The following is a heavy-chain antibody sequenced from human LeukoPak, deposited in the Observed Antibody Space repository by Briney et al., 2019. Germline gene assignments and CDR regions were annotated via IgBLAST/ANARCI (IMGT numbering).Heavy chain of an antibody. D-gene: IGHD6-13*01. CDR2: ISSSSSTI. V-gene: IGHV3-48*01. J-gene: IGHJ4*02. CDR1: GFTFSSYS. CDR3: VRAVGAADSY. Sequence: GSLRLSCAASGFTFSSYSMNWVRQAPGKGLEWVSYISSSSSTIYYADSVKGRFTISRDNAKNSLYLQMNSLRAEDTAVYYCVRAVGAADSYWGQGALVTVSS.